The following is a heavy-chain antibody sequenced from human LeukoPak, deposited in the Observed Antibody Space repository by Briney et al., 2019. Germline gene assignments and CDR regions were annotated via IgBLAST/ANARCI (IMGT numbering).Heavy chain of an antibody. CDR2: IYSGGST. CDR1: GFTVSSNY. CDR3: ARGDYDFWSGLSGPVY. J-gene: IGHJ4*02. Sequence: GGSLRLSCAVSGFTVSSNYMSWVRQAPVKGLEWVSVIYSGGSTYYADSVKGRFTISRDNSKNTLYLQMNSLRAEDTAVYYCARGDYDFWSGLSGPVYWGQGTLVTVSS. V-gene: IGHV3-53*01. D-gene: IGHD3-3*01.